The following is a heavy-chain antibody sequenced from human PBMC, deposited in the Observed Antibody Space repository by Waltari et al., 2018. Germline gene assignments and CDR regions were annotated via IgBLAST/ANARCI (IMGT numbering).Heavy chain of an antibody. CDR3: ARHGVATTNFDY. CDR2: IYYSGGT. V-gene: IGHV4-39*01. CDR1: GGSISSSSYY. Sequence: QLQLQESGPGLVKPSETLSLTCTVSGGSISSSSYYWGWIRQPPGKGLEWIGSIYYSGGTYYNPSLKSRVTISVDTSKNQFSLKLSSVTAADTAVYYCARHGVATTNFDYWGQGTLVTVSS. J-gene: IGHJ4*02. D-gene: IGHD5-12*01.